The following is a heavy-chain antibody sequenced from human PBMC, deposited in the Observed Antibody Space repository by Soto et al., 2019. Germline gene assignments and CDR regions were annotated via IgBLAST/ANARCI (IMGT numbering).Heavy chain of an antibody. V-gene: IGHV4-31*03. CDR2: IYYSGST. D-gene: IGHD2-21*02. CDR1: GGSISSGGYY. CDR3: ARVSSRGRDRTPYFDY. Sequence: SETLSLTCTVSGGSISSGGYYWSWIRQHPGKGLEWIGYIYYSGSTYYNPSLKSRVTISVDTSKNQFSLKLSSVTAADTAVYYCARVSSRGRDRTPYFDYWGQGTLVTVSS. J-gene: IGHJ4*02.